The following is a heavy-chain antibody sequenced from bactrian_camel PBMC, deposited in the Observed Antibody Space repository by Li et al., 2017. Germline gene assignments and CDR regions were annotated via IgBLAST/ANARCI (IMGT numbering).Heavy chain of an antibody. D-gene: IGHD2*01. Sequence: HVQLVESGGGSVQAGGSLRLSCAVSGGSYTPGCMAWLRQSPGKEREGVAAVDSDGKPVYTDSVMGRFTISEDNAKRTLYLQMNSVKPEDSGMYYCAAGCRLGTLYSGAWLLDLEYDFYGQGTQVTVS. CDR2: VDSDGKP. CDR3: AAGCRLGTLYSGAWLLDLEYDF. J-gene: IGHJ4*01. V-gene: IGHV3S53*01. CDR1: GGSYTPGC.